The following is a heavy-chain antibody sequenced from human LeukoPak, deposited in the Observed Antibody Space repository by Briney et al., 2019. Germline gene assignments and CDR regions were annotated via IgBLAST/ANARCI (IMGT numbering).Heavy chain of an antibody. J-gene: IGHJ4*02. D-gene: IGHD3-3*01. CDR2: IIPIFGTA. CDR3: ARDDYDFWSGYYPPGH. V-gene: IGHV1-69*06. Sequence: SVKVSCKASGGTFSSYAISWVRQAPGQGLEWMGRIIPIFGTANYAQKFQGRVTITADKSTSTAYMELSSLRSEDTAVYYCARDDYDFWSGYYPPGHWGQGTLVTVSS. CDR1: GGTFSSYA.